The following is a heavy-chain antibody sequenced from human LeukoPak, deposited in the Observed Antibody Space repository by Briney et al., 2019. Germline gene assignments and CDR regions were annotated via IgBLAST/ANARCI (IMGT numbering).Heavy chain of an antibody. J-gene: IGHJ4*02. CDR3: ARDSGYALDY. V-gene: IGHV4-39*07. Sequence: SETLSLTCTVSGGSISSSSYYWGWIRQPPGKGLEWIGSIYYSGSTYYNPSLKSRVTISVDTSKNQSSLKLSSVTAADTAVYYCARDSGYALDYWGQGTLVTVSS. D-gene: IGHD5-12*01. CDR1: GGSISSSSYY. CDR2: IYYSGST.